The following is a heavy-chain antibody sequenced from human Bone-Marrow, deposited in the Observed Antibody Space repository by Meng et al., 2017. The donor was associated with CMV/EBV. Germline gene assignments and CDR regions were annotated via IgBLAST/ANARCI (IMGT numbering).Heavy chain of an antibody. CDR1: RFTFSSYW. CDR2: IKQDVSEK. J-gene: IGHJ3*02. CDR3: VRESNRHGDYPDTFDI. D-gene: IGHD4-17*01. Sequence: GGSLRLSCAASRFTFSSYWMSWVRQAPGRGLEWVANIKQDVSEKYYVDSVKGRFTISRDNAKNSLYLQMNSLGAEDTAVYYCVRESNRHGDYPDTFDIWGQGTMVTVSS. V-gene: IGHV3-7*04.